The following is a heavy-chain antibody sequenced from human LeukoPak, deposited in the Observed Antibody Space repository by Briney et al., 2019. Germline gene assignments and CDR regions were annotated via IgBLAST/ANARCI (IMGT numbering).Heavy chain of an antibody. CDR2: ISYDGSNK. Sequence: PGRSLRLSCVASGFTFSSYAMHWVRQAPGKGLEWVAVISYDGSNKYYADSVKGRFTISRDNSKNTLYLQMNSLRAEDTAVYYCARGASTGTTYFDYWGQGTLVTVSS. V-gene: IGHV3-30-3*01. CDR3: ARGASTGTTYFDY. J-gene: IGHJ4*02. CDR1: GFTFSSYA. D-gene: IGHD1-1*01.